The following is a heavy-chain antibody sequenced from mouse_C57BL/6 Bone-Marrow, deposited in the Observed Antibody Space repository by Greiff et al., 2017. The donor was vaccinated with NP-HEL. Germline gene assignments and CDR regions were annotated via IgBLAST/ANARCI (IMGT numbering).Heavy chain of an antibody. Sequence: VQLQQSGAELARPGASVKLSCKASGYTFTSYGISWVKQRTGQGLEWIGEIYPRSGNTYYNEQFKGKATLTADKSSSTAYMELRSLTSEDSAVYFCARSSLLRYLAWFAYWGQGTLVTVSA. CDR2: IYPRSGNT. CDR1: GYTFTSYG. J-gene: IGHJ3*01. CDR3: ARSSLLRYLAWFAY. D-gene: IGHD1-1*01. V-gene: IGHV1-81*01.